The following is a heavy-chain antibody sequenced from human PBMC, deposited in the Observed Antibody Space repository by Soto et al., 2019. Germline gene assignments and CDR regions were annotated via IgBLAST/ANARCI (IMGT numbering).Heavy chain of an antibody. CDR2: INAGNGNT. V-gene: IGHV1-3*01. J-gene: IGHJ4*02. D-gene: IGHD4-17*01. Sequence: GASVKVSCKASGYTFTSYAMHWVRQAPGQRLEWMGWINAGNGNTRYSQKFQGRVTITRDTSASTAYMELSSLRSEDTAVYYCARGLNGYLHYFDYWGQRTLVTVSS. CDR3: ARGLNGYLHYFDY. CDR1: GYTFTSYA.